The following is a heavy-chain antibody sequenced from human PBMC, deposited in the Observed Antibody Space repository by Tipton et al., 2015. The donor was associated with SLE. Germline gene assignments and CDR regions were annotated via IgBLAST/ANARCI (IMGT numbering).Heavy chain of an antibody. D-gene: IGHD3-9*01. J-gene: IGHJ5*01. Sequence: TLSLTCTVSGGSISSFYWNWIRQPAGKGLEWIGRVYSSGRTIYNPSIKSRITLSLDTSKNQFYLRVNSVTAADTAVYYCAREKKRSLTVFYYDSWGQGTLVTVSS. CDR1: GGSISSFY. CDR3: AREKKRSLTVFYYDS. V-gene: IGHV4-4*07. CDR2: VYSSGRT.